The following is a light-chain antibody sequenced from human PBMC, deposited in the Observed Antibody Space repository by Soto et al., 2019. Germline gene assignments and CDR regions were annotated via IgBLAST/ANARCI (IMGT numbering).Light chain of an antibody. J-gene: IGLJ3*02. V-gene: IGLV2-11*01. CDR2: DVS. CDR3: FSYAGSYTFWV. Sequence: QSALTQPRSVSGSPGQSVTISCTGTSSDVGGYDYVSWYQHHPGKAPKLMIYDVSKRPSGVPDRFSGSKSGNTASLTISGLQAEDEADYSCFSYAGSYTFWVFGGGTKVTVL. CDR1: SSDVGGYDY.